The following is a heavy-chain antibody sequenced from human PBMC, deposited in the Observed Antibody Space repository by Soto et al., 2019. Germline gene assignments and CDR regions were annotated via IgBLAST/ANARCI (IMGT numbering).Heavy chain of an antibody. CDR3: AREGAHYTPLDH. D-gene: IGHD2-15*01. CDR2: INVGNGNT. CDR1: GYTFTDYA. J-gene: IGHJ4*02. V-gene: IGHV1-3*01. Sequence: GASVKVSCKASGYTFTDYAIHWVRQAPGQGLEWMGWINVGNGNTGYSRKFQGRVTNVRDMSASIAYIEVTSLTSEDTAIYYCAREGAHYTPLDHWGQGTLVTVSS.